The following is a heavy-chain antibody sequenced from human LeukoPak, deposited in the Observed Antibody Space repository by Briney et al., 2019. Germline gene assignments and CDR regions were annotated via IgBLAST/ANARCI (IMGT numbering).Heavy chain of an antibody. D-gene: IGHD3-10*01. CDR2: ISSISIYI. CDR3: ARDFDYYGSGSYYDY. Sequence: PGGSLRLSCAASGFTFSSYSMNWVRQAPGKGLEWVSSISSISIYIYNAASVKGRFTTSRDNAKNSLYLQMNSLRAEDTAVYYCARDFDYYGSGSYYDYWGQGTLVTVSS. J-gene: IGHJ4*02. V-gene: IGHV3-21*01. CDR1: GFTFSSYS.